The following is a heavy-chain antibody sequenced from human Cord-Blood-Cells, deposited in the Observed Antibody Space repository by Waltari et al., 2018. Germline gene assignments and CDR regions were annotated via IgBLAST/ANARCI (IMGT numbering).Heavy chain of an antibody. CDR1: GFTLSSYE. CDR2: ISSSGSTI. CDR3: ARTNWVDAFDI. J-gene: IGHJ3*02. Sequence: EVQLVESGGGLVQPGGSLRLSCAASGFTLSSYEMNWVRQAPGKGLEWVSYISSSGSTIYYADSVKGRFTISRDNAKNSLYLQMNSLRAEDTAVYYCARTNWVDAFDIWGQGTMVTDSS. D-gene: IGHD7-27*01. V-gene: IGHV3-48*03.